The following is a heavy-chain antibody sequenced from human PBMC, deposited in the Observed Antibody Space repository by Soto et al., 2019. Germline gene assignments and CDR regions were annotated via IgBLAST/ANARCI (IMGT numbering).Heavy chain of an antibody. CDR1: GFTFSNYA. J-gene: IGHJ4*02. V-gene: IGHV3-30*04. Sequence: QVQLVESGGGVVQPGRSLRLSCTASGFTFSNYAIHWVRQAPGKGLEWVALISYDGRDEYYADSVKGRFTISRDNSKNTLYLQMNSLRAEDTGMFYCARDSRTDGYKYDYFDYWGQRTLVTVSS. D-gene: IGHD5-12*01. CDR3: ARDSRTDGYKYDYFDY. CDR2: ISYDGRDE.